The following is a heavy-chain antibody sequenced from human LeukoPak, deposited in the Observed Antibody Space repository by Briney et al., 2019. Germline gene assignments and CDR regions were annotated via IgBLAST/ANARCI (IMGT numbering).Heavy chain of an antibody. CDR1: GFTFSSYW. CDR3: ARDPGYYDSSGYYLDAFDI. Sequence: PGGSLRFSCAASGFTFSSYWMHWVRQAPGKGLVWVSRINSDGSSTSYADSVKGRFTISRDNAKNTLYLQMNSLRAEDTAVYYCARDPGYYDSSGYYLDAFDIWGQGTMVTVSS. D-gene: IGHD3-22*01. CDR2: INSDGSST. J-gene: IGHJ3*02. V-gene: IGHV3-74*01.